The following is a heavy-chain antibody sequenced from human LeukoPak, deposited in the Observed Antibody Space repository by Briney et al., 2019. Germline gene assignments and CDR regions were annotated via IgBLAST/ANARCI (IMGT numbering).Heavy chain of an antibody. Sequence: PGGSLRLSCAASGFTFGSYSMNWVRQAPGKGLEWVSSITSTSSYIYYADSVKGRFTISRDNAKNSLYLQMNSLRAEDTAVYYCARERRSTGAVSGYVDYWGQGTLVTVSS. V-gene: IGHV3-21*01. J-gene: IGHJ4*02. D-gene: IGHD3-9*01. CDR3: ARERRSTGAVSGYVDY. CDR1: GFTFGSYS. CDR2: ITSTSSYI.